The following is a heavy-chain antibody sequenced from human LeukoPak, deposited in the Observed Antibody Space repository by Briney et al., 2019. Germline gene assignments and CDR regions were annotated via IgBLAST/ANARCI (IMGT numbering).Heavy chain of an antibody. J-gene: IGHJ6*03. V-gene: IGHV3-21*06. CDR1: GFTFSSYN. D-gene: IGHD5-12*01. CDR2: ITSSSSYI. Sequence: GGSLRLSCAASGFTFSSYNMNWVRQAPGKGLEWVSSITSSSSYIYYADSVKGRFTISRDNAKNSLYLQMDSLRVEDTAEYYCARVNGIVVTILYLYMDVWGKGTTVTVSS. CDR3: ARVNGIVVTILYLYMDV.